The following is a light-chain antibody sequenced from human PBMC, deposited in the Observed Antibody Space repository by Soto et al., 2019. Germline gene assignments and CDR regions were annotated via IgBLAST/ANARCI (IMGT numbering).Light chain of an antibody. Sequence: EIVLTQSPATLSLSPGERATLSCRASQSVSSYFAWYQQKPGQAPRLLIYDASNRATGIPARFSGSESGTDFTLTISSLEPEDFAVYDCQQRSNWPPTVGGGTKVEIK. V-gene: IGKV3-11*01. CDR1: QSVSSY. CDR3: QQRSNWPPT. J-gene: IGKJ4*01. CDR2: DAS.